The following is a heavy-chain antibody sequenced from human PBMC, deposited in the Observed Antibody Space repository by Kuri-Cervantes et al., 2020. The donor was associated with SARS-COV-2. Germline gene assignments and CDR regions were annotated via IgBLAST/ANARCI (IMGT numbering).Heavy chain of an antibody. Sequence: GESLKISCAASGFTFSNFGMHWVRQAPGKGLEWVAVIWFDGSHKYYADSVKGRFSISRDNSKNMLYLQMNSLRVEDTAVYYCARDLFGWSDGSWTDVWGKGTTVTVSS. J-gene: IGHJ6*04. V-gene: IGHV3-33*08. CDR1: GFTFSNFG. D-gene: IGHD1-1*01. CDR2: IWFDGSHK. CDR3: ARDLFGWSDGSWTDV.